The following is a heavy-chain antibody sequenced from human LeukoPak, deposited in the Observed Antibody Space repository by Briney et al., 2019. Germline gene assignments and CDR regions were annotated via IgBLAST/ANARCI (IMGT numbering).Heavy chain of an antibody. Sequence: KTSETLSLTCTVSGGSISSSSCYWGWIRQPPGKGLEWIGSIYYSGSAYYNPSLKSRVTISVDTSKNQFSLKLSSVTAADTAVYYCARGEQSIDYWGQGTLVTVSS. CDR1: GGSISSSSCY. CDR3: ARGEQSIDY. J-gene: IGHJ4*02. D-gene: IGHD1-26*01. V-gene: IGHV4-39*01. CDR2: IYYSGSA.